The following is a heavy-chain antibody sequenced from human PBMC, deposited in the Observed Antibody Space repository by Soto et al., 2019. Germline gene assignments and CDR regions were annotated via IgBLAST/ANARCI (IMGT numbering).Heavy chain of an antibody. CDR3: ARAAFCTGGRCHNWFDP. CDR2: INPNSGGS. J-gene: IGHJ5*02. Sequence: QVQLVQSGAEVRKPGASVKISCKASGYPFTDYYIHWVRQAPGQGLEWIGWINPNSGGSNSAQKFQGWVTMTRDTSTNKAYMELSSLKSDDTAVYYCARAAFCTGGRCHNWFDPRGQGSLVIVSS. V-gene: IGHV1-2*04. CDR1: GYPFTDYY. D-gene: IGHD2-8*02.